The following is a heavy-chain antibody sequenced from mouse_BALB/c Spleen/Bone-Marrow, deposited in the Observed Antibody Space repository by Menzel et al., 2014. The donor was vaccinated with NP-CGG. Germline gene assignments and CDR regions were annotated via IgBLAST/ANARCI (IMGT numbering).Heavy chain of an antibody. Sequence: QVQLQQPGAELVRPGSSVKISCKASGYPFSSYWMNWVKQRPGQGLEWIGQIYPGDGETNYNGKFKGNATLTADKSSSTAYMQLISLTSEDSAVYSCARKYGDYWGQGTTLTVSS. CDR2: IYPGDGET. CDR3: ARKYGDY. D-gene: IGHD2-10*02. J-gene: IGHJ2*01. CDR1: GYPFSSYW. V-gene: IGHV1-80*01.